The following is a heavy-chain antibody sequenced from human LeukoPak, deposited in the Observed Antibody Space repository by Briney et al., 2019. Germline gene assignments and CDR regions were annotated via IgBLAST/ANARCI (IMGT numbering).Heavy chain of an antibody. CDR3: ARVSWFPGTSYYCMDV. J-gene: IGHJ6*03. CDR2: IQYSGST. D-gene: IGHD1-1*01. CDR1: GGSISSYY. V-gene: IGHV4-59*01. Sequence: SETLSLTCTVSGGSISSYYWSWIRQPPGKGLEWIGYIQYSGSTNYNPSLKSRVTISVDTSKNQFSLKLSSVTAADTAVYYCARVSWFPGTSYYCMDVWGEGTTVTVSS.